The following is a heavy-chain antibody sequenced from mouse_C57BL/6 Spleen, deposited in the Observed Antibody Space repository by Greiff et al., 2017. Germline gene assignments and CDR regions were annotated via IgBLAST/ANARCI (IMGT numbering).Heavy chain of an antibody. Sequence: EVKLVESGGGLVQPGGSLKLSCAASGFTFSDYYMYWVRQTPEKRLEWVAYISNGGGSTYYPDTVKGRFTISRDNAKNTLYLQMSRLKSEDTAMYYCARRIYYGNFYAMDYWGQGTSVTVSS. CDR1: GFTFSDYY. CDR3: ARRIYYGNFYAMDY. D-gene: IGHD2-1*01. J-gene: IGHJ4*01. V-gene: IGHV5-12*01. CDR2: ISNGGGST.